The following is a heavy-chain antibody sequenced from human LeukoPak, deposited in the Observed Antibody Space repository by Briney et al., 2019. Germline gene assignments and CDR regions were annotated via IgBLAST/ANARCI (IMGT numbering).Heavy chain of an antibody. D-gene: IGHD7-27*01. CDR1: GYSISSGYY. Sequence: PSETLSLTCTVSGYSISSGYYWAWMRQPPGKGLEWIGSINHSGSTYYNPSLKSRVTVSVDTSKNQVSLRLSSVTAADTAVYYCARVTGDLLDYWGQGTLVTVSS. CDR3: ARVTGDLLDY. CDR2: INHSGST. J-gene: IGHJ4*02. V-gene: IGHV4-38-2*02.